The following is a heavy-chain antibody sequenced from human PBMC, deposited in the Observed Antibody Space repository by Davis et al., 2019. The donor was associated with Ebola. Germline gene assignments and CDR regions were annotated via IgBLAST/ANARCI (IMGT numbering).Heavy chain of an antibody. CDR2: IYYSGNT. CDR1: GGSISSYL. Sequence: MPSETLSLTCTVSGGSISSYLLSWIRQPPGKGLEWIGYIYYSGNTNYNPSLKSLVTISVDTSKNQFSLKLSSVTAADTAVYYCARRPGVGWGFVFDYWGQGTLVTVSS. V-gene: IGHV4-59*08. CDR3: ARRPGVGWGFVFDY. D-gene: IGHD2-21*01. J-gene: IGHJ4*02.